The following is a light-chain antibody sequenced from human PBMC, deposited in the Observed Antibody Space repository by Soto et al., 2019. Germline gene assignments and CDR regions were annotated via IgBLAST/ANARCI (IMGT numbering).Light chain of an antibody. CDR2: DAS. J-gene: IGKJ5*01. Sequence: DIQMTQSPSSLSASVGDRVTITCQASQDINKNLIWYQQKPGKAPKLLIYDASDLETGVPSRFSGSGSGTGFTFTISSLQPEDSATYYCQQYESLPLTFGQGTRLEIK. V-gene: IGKV1-33*01. CDR3: QQYESLPLT. CDR1: QDINKN.